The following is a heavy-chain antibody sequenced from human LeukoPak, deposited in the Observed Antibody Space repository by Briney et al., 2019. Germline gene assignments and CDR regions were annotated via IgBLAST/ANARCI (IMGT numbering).Heavy chain of an antibody. CDR3: ARQTKGGGYYYYYMDV. V-gene: IGHV4-34*01. CDR1: GGSFSGYY. Sequence: PSETLSLTCAVYGGSFSGYYWSWIRQPPGKGLEWIGEINHSGSTNYNPSLKSRVAISVDTSKNQFSLKLSSVTAADTAVYYCARQTKGGGYYYYYMDVWGKGTTVTISS. J-gene: IGHJ6*03. CDR2: INHSGST. D-gene: IGHD3-16*01.